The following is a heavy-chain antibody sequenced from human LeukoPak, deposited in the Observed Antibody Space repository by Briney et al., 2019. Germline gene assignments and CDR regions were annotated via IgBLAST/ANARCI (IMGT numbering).Heavy chain of an antibody. V-gene: IGHV3-48*03. CDR2: ISSSGSTI. CDR1: GFTFSSYE. CDR3: AELGITMIGGV. D-gene: IGHD3-10*02. J-gene: IGHJ6*04. Sequence: GGSLRLSCAASGFTFSSYEMNWVRQAPGKGLEGVSYISSSGSTIYYADSVKGGFTISRDSAKNSLYLQMNSLRAEDTAVYYCAELGITMIGGVWGKGTTVTISS.